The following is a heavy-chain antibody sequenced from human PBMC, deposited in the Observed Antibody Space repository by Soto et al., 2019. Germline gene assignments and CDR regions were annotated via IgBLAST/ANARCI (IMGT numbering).Heavy chain of an antibody. CDR2: MNPNSGNT. D-gene: IGHD5-18*01. J-gene: IGHJ3*02. CDR1: GGTFSGDA. V-gene: IGHV1-8*01. Sequence: ASVKGSCKASGGTFSGDAISWVRQAPGQGLEWMGWMNPNSGNTGYAQKFQGRVTMTRNNSISTAYMELISLRSEDTAVYYCASYVDTAMVEAFDIWGQGTMVTVSS. CDR3: ASYVDTAMVEAFDI.